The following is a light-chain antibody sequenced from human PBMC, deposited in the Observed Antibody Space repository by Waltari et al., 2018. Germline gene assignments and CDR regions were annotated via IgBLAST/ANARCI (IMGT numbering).Light chain of an antibody. CDR3: QEYVNLPAT. CDR1: QSVRRS. V-gene: IGKV3-20*01. Sequence: EIVLTQPPGTLSLSPGDRATLSCRASQSVRRSLTCYQQKPGQAPRLLIYDTSTRATGIPDRFSGSGSGTDFSLTISRLEPEDFAVYYCQEYVNLPATFGQGTKVEIK. CDR2: DTS. J-gene: IGKJ1*01.